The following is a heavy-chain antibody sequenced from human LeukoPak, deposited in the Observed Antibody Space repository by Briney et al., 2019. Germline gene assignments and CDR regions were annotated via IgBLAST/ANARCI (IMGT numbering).Heavy chain of an antibody. CDR2: ISSSSSTI. V-gene: IGHV3-48*01. Sequence: GGSLRLSCAASGFTFSSYSMNWVRQAPGKGLEWVSYISSSSSTIYYADSVKGRFTISRDNAKNSLYLQMNSLRAEDTAVYYCARRDQLIIDYWGQGTLVTVSS. D-gene: IGHD2-2*01. J-gene: IGHJ4*02. CDR3: ARRDQLIIDY. CDR1: GFTFSSYS.